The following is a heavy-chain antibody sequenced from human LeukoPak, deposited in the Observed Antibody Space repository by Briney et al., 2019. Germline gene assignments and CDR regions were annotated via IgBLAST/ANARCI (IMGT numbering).Heavy chain of an antibody. Sequence: SETLSLTCTVSGGPVNSYYWSWIRQPPGKGLEWIGYIYYSGNTNYNPSLESRVTISVDTSKNQFSLKLKSLTAADTAVYYCARDRSGSGSYYYFDPWGRGTLVTVSS. CDR1: GGPVNSYY. CDR2: IYYSGNT. J-gene: IGHJ5*02. CDR3: ARDRSGSGSYYYFDP. V-gene: IGHV4-59*02. D-gene: IGHD1-26*01.